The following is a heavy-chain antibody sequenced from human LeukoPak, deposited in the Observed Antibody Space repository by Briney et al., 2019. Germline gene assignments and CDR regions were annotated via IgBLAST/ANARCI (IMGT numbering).Heavy chain of an antibody. CDR2: MNPNNSDI. J-gene: IGHJ4*02. V-gene: IGHV1-8*01. D-gene: IGHD1-14*01. Sequence: ASVKVSCKASGYTFTSYHINWVRQATGQGLEWVGWMNPNNSDIGYAQKFQGRVTLTRNTSIGTAYMELSSLRSEDTAIYYCVRVPPGTTIYAYWGQGTLVTVSS. CDR1: GYTFTSYH. CDR3: VRVPPGTTIYAY.